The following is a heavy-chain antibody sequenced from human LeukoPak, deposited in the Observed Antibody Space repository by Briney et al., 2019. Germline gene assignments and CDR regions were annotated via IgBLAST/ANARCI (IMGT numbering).Heavy chain of an antibody. J-gene: IGHJ4*02. CDR1: GYTFTSYG. V-gene: IGHV1-18*01. CDR2: ISANNGNTKYNT. Sequence: ASVKVSCKASGYTFTSYGISWVRQAPGQGLEWMGWISANNGNTKYNTKYAQNLQGSVTMTTDISTSTAYMELRTLRSDDTAVYYCARDRDRSGSQSYWGQGTLVTVSS. D-gene: IGHD1-26*01. CDR3: ARDRDRSGSQSY.